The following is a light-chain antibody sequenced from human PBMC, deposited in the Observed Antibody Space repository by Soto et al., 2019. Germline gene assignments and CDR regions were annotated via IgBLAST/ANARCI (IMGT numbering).Light chain of an antibody. CDR3: SSYANSNNLV. CDR1: SSDVGGYNY. Sequence: QSALTQPPSASGSPGQSVTMSCTGTSSDVGGYNYVSWYQQHPGKAPKLMIYEVSKRPSGVPDRFSGSRSGNTASLTVSGLQAEDEADYYCSSYANSNNLVFGGGTKLTVL. V-gene: IGLV2-8*01. J-gene: IGLJ2*01. CDR2: EVS.